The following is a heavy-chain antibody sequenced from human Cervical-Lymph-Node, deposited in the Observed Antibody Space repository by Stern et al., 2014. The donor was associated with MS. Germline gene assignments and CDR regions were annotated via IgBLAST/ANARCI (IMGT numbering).Heavy chain of an antibody. Sequence: VQLVESGAEVKKPGASVKVSCKASGYTFTGYYIHWVRQAPGQGLEWMGRINADTGDTDYGQKFQDRVTVTRDTYISTTYMTLSSLKSDDTAVYYCARDGYTIADYWGQGTLVIVSS. CDR3: ARDGYTIADY. CDR1: GYTFTGYY. J-gene: IGHJ4*02. CDR2: INADTGDT. D-gene: IGHD5-24*01. V-gene: IGHV1-2*06.